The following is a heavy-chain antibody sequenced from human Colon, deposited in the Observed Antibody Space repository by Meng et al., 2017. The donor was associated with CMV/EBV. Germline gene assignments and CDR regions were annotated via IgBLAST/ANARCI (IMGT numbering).Heavy chain of an antibody. CDR2: VSAYNGNK. D-gene: IGHD5-24*01. V-gene: IGHV1-18*01. CDR1: GYNFTSYG. Sequence: ASVKVSCKASGYNFTSYGISWVRQAPGQGLEWMGWVSAYNGNKKYVQNLLGRVTMTTDTSTSTAYMELRSLRSDDTAMYYCARDPYNKNWFDPWGQGTQVTVSS. CDR3: ARDPYNKNWFDP. J-gene: IGHJ5*02.